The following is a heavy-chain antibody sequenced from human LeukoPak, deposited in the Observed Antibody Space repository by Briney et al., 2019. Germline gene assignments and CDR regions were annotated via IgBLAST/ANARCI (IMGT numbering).Heavy chain of an antibody. Sequence: GGSLRLSCAASGFRFNNYAMSWVRQAPGKGLEWVSAITGGGRTTYYADSVKGRFTISRDSPKNTLHLQMNSLRAEDTAVYYCAKDRASNYHYYYMDVWGKGTTVTVSS. V-gene: IGHV3-23*01. CDR3: AKDRASNYHYYYMDV. J-gene: IGHJ6*03. CDR2: ITGGGRTT. D-gene: IGHD3-10*01. CDR1: GFRFNNYA.